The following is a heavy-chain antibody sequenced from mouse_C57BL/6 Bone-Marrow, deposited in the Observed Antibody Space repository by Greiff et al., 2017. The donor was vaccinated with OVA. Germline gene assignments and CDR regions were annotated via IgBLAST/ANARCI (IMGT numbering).Heavy chain of an antibody. CDR1: GYTFTSYW. V-gene: IGHV1-69*01. CDR3: AREVLTTVVAYYFDY. D-gene: IGHD1-1*01. CDR2: IDPSDSYT. J-gene: IGHJ2*01. Sequence: QVQLQQPGAELVMPGASVKLSCKASGYTFTSYWMHWVKQRPGHGLEWIGEIDPSDSYTNYNQKFKGKSTMTVDNSSSTAYMQLSSLTSEYSAVYFCAREVLTTVVAYYFDYWGQGTTLTVSS.